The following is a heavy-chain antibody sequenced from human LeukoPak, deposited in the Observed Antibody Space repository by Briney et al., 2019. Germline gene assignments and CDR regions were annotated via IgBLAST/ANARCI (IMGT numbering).Heavy chain of an antibody. V-gene: IGHV3-64D*09. CDR1: GFTFSGYA. J-gene: IGHJ4*02. CDR2: ISNNGGST. Sequence: PGGSLRLSCSASGFTFSGYAMLWVRQAPGKGLECASAISNNGGSTYYADSVQGRFTVSRDNSKNTLYLQMSSLRVDDTAVYHCSMNWNCDYWGQGTLVTVSS. CDR3: SMNWNCDY. D-gene: IGHD1-1*01.